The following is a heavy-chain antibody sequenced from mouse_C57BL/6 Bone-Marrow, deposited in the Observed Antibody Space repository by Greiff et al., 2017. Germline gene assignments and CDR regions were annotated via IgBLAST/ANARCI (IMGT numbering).Heavy chain of an antibody. D-gene: IGHD4-1*01. CDR2: IYPGDGDT. Sequence: VQLQESGAELVKPGASVKISCKASGYAFSSYWMNWVKQRPGKGLEWIGQIYPGDGDTNYNGKFKGKATLTADKSSSTAYMQLSSLTSEDAAVYFCARSDWAWFAYWGQGTLVTVSA. CDR3: ARSDWAWFAY. CDR1: GYAFSSYW. J-gene: IGHJ3*01. V-gene: IGHV1-80*01.